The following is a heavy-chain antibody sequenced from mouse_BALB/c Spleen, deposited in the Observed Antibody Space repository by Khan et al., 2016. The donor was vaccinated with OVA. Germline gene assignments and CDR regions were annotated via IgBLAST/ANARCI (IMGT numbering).Heavy chain of an antibody. CDR3: TRHGYVAWFTY. J-gene: IGHJ3*01. V-gene: IGHV1S135*01. D-gene: IGHD2-2*01. CDR2: VDPFSGGT. Sequence: IQLVQSGPELMKPGASVKISCKASGYSFTSYYLHWVMQSHGESLEWIGYVDPFSGGTTSNQKFKGKATLTVDKSSSTAYMHLSNLTSEDSAVYYCTRHGYVAWFTYWGQGTLVTVSA. CDR1: GYSFTSYY.